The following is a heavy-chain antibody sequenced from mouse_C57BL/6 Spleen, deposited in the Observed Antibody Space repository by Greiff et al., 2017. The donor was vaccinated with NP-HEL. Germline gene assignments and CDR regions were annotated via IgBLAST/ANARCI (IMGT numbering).Heavy chain of an antibody. CDR1: GYAFSSSW. Sequence: QVQLKQSGPELVKPGASVKISCKASGYAFSSSWMNWVKQRPGKGLEWIGRIYPGDGDTNYNGKFKGQATLTADKSTSTAYMQLSSLTSEDSAVYFCAREEISHGTGFAYWGKGTLVTVSA. CDR2: IYPGDGDT. J-gene: IGHJ3*01. D-gene: IGHD1-1*01. V-gene: IGHV1-82*01. CDR3: AREEISHGTGFAY.